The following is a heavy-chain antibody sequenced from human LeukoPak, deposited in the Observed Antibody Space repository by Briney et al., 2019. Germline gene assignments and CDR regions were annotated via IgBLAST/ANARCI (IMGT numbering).Heavy chain of an antibody. CDR2: INHSGST. Sequence: PSETLSLTCAVYGGSFSGYYWSWIRQPPGKGLEWIGEINHSGSTNYNPSLKSRVTISVDTSKNQFSLKLSSVTAADTAVYYCHYYYDSSGYYSSDAFDIWGQGTMVTVSS. CDR3: HYYYDSSGYYSSDAFDI. D-gene: IGHD3-22*01. J-gene: IGHJ3*02. CDR1: GGSFSGYY. V-gene: IGHV4-34*01.